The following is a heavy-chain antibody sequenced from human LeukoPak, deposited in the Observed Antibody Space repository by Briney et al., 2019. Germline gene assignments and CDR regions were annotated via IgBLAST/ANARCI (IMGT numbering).Heavy chain of an antibody. V-gene: IGHV4-39*01. CDR2: IYYSGST. J-gene: IGHJ3*02. D-gene: IGHD3-3*01. CDR3: ARHTHYDFWSGYLDAFDI. CDR1: GGPISSSSYY. Sequence: SETLSLTCTVSGGPISSSSYYWGWIRQPPGKGLEWIGSIYYSGSTYYNPSLKSRVTISVDTSKNQFSLKLSSVTAADTAVYYCARHTHYDFWSGYLDAFDIWGQGTMVTVSS.